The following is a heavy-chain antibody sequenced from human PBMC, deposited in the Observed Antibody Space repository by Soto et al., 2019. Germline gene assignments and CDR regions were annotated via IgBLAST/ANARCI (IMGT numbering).Heavy chain of an antibody. CDR3: VRDHNWAFDY. Sequence: GGSLRLSCAASGFTFSSYGMHWVRQAPGKGLEWVAVIWYDGSNKYYADSVKGRFTISRDNSKNTLYLQMNSLRVEDTALYYCVRDHNWAFDYWAPGTLVTVSS. D-gene: IGHD1-20*01. CDR2: IWYDGSNK. J-gene: IGHJ4*02. CDR1: GFTFSSYG. V-gene: IGHV3-33*01.